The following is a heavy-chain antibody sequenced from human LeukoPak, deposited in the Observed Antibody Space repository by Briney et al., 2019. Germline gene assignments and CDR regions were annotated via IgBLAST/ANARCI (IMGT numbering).Heavy chain of an antibody. V-gene: IGHV4-34*01. CDR3: ARLVCGGDCYSDY. J-gene: IGHJ4*02. Sequence: SETLPLTCAVYGGSFSGYYWSWIRQPPGKGLEWVGEINHSGSTNYNPSLKSRVTISVDTSKNQFSLKLSSVTAADTAVYYCARLVCGGDCYSDYWGQGTLVTVSS. D-gene: IGHD2-21*02. CDR1: GGSFSGYY. CDR2: INHSGST.